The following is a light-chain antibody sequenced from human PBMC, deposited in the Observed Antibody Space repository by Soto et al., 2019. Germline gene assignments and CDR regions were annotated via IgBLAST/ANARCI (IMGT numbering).Light chain of an antibody. CDR3: SSYTSSSTHVV. V-gene: IGLV2-14*03. CDR1: SSDVGGYNY. CDR2: DVS. Sequence: QSVLTQPASMSGSPGQSITISCTGTSSDVGGYNYVSWYQHHPGKAPKLMIYDVSNRPSGVSNRFSGSKSGNTASLTISGLQAEDEADYYCSSYTSSSTHVVFGGGTKLTVL. J-gene: IGLJ2*01.